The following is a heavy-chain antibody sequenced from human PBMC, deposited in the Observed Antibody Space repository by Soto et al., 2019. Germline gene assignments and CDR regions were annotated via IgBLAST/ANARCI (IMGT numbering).Heavy chain of an antibody. J-gene: IGHJ6*02. CDR1: GFTVSSIY. Sequence: EVQLVESGGGLVQPGGSLRLSCAASGFTVSSIYMNWVRQAPGKGLEWVSVIYTGGSTYYGDSVKGRFTISRDNSKNTLFLQMNNLRPEDTAVYYCARDQETAGGGMDVWGQGTTVTVSS. V-gene: IGHV3-66*01. D-gene: IGHD6-13*01. CDR2: IYTGGST. CDR3: ARDQETAGGGMDV.